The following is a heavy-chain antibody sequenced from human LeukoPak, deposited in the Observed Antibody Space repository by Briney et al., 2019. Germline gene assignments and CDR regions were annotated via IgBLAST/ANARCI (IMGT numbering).Heavy chain of an antibody. CDR3: AANRRPIAARPWAFDI. J-gene: IGHJ3*02. Sequence: SETLSLTCAVYGGSFSGYYWSWIRQPPGKGLEWIGEINHSGSTNYNPSLKSRVTISVDTSKNQFSLKLSSVTAADTAVYYCAANRRPIAARPWAFDIWGQGTMVTVSS. CDR1: GGSFSGYY. D-gene: IGHD6-6*01. CDR2: INHSGST. V-gene: IGHV4-34*01.